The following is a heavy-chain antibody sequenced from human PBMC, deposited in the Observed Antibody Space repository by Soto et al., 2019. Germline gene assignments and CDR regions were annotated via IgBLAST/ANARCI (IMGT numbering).Heavy chain of an antibody. CDR3: AKTLEGPKPEELGTDY. D-gene: IGHD6-6*01. CDR1: GGSFSGYY. CDR2: INHSGST. Sequence: SETLSLTCAVYGGSFSGYYWSWIRQPPGKGLEWIGEINHSGSTNYNPSLKSRVTISVDTSKNQFSLKLSSVTAEDTAVYYCAKTLEGPKPEELGTDYWGQGTLVTVSS. J-gene: IGHJ4*02. V-gene: IGHV4-34*01.